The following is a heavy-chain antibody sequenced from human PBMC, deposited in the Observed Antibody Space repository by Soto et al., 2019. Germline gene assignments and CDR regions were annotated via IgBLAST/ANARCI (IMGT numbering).Heavy chain of an antibody. Sequence: SETLSLTCAVSGGSISSGGYSWSWIRQPPGKGLEWIGYIYHSGSTYYNPSLKSRVTISVDRSKNQFSLKLSSVTAADTAVYYCARVSSITMVRGVLEWFDPWGQGTLVTVSS. V-gene: IGHV4-30-2*01. CDR2: IYHSGST. CDR1: GGSISSGGYS. D-gene: IGHD3-10*01. CDR3: ARVSSITMVRGVLEWFDP. J-gene: IGHJ5*02.